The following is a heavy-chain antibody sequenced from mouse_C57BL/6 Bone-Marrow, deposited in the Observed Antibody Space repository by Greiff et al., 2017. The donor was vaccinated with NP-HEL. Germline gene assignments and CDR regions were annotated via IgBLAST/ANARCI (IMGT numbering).Heavy chain of an antibody. CDR1: GYTFTSYW. Sequence: QVQLKQPGAELVKPGASVKLSCKASGYTFTSYWMQWVKQRPGQGLEWIGEIDPSDSYTNYNQKFKGKATLTVDTSSSTAYMQLSSLTSEDSAVYYCARERTGPYVDYWGEGTTLTVSS. V-gene: IGHV1-50*01. J-gene: IGHJ2*01. CDR3: ARERTGPYVDY. D-gene: IGHD4-1*01. CDR2: IDPSDSYT.